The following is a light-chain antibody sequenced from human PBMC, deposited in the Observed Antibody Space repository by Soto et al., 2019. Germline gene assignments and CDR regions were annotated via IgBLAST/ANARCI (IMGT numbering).Light chain of an antibody. Sequence: QSALTQPASVSGSPGQSITISCTGTSSDVGGYNFVSWYQQHPGKAPKLMLYNVYDRPSGISHRFSGSRSGNTASLTIFGLQAEDEAHYYCNSYTSSSTLVFGGGTKLTVL. J-gene: IGLJ2*01. CDR1: SSDVGGYNF. CDR3: NSYTSSSTLV. V-gene: IGLV2-14*03. CDR2: NVY.